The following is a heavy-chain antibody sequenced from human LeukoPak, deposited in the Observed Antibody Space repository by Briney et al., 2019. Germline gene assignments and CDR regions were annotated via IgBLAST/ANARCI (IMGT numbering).Heavy chain of an antibody. D-gene: IGHD2-21*02. CDR2: IYYSGST. Sequence: PSETLSLTCTVSGGSISSYYWSWIRQPPGKGLEWIGYIYYSGSTNYNPSLKSRVTISVDTSKNQFSLKLSSVTAADTAVYYCARLLRRWQKVTLRAFDIWGQGTMVTVSS. V-gene: IGHV4-59*08. CDR1: GGSISSYY. CDR3: ARLLRRWQKVTLRAFDI. J-gene: IGHJ3*02.